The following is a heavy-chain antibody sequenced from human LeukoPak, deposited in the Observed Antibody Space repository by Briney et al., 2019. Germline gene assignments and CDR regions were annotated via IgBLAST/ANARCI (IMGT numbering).Heavy chain of an antibody. J-gene: IGHJ2*01. V-gene: IGHV3-23*01. CDR2: ISVTGSST. Sequence: GGSLRLSCAASGFTFNNYAMGWVRQAPGKGLEWVSAISVTGSSTNYADSVKGRFTISRENSKNTLYVQMTSLRAEDTAVYYCAKSYCSSTGCYFDWYFDLWGRGTLVTVSS. D-gene: IGHD2-2*01. CDR1: GFTFNNYA. CDR3: AKSYCSSTGCYFDWYFDL.